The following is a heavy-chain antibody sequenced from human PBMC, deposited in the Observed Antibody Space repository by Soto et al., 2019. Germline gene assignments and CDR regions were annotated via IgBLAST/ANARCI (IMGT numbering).Heavy chain of an antibody. CDR1: GFTFSSYG. V-gene: IGHV3-30*18. Sequence: ESGGGVVQPGRSLRLSCAASGFTFSSYGMHWVRQAPGKGLEWVAVISYDGSNKYYADSVKGRFTISRDNSKNTLYLQMNSLRAEDTAVYYCAKDWSWQWLPEYYFDYWGQGTLVTVSS. D-gene: IGHD6-19*01. CDR3: AKDWSWQWLPEYYFDY. J-gene: IGHJ4*02. CDR2: ISYDGSNK.